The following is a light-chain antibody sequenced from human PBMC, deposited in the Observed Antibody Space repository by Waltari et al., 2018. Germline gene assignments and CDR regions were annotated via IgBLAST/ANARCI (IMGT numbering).Light chain of an antibody. CDR1: QSVSSSY. Sequence: EIVLTQSPGTLSLSPGERAXLSCRASQSVSSSYLAWYQQKPGQAPRLLIYGASSRATGIPDRFSGSGSGTDFTLTISRLEPEDFAVYYXQQYGSSPFWTFGXGTKVEIK. CDR3: QQYGSSPFWT. V-gene: IGKV3-20*01. CDR2: GAS. J-gene: IGKJ1*01.